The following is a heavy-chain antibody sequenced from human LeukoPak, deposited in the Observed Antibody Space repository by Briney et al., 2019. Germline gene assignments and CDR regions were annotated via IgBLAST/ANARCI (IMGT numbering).Heavy chain of an antibody. V-gene: IGHV3-21*01. CDR3: ARCSTSCYAGDY. CDR2: ISSSSSYI. Sequence: GGSLRLSCAASGFTFSSYSMNWVRQAPGKGLEWVSSISSSSSYIYYADSVKGRFTIPRDNAKNSLYLQMNSLRAEDTAVYYCARCSTSCYAGDYWGQGTLVTVSS. D-gene: IGHD2-2*01. CDR1: GFTFSSYS. J-gene: IGHJ4*02.